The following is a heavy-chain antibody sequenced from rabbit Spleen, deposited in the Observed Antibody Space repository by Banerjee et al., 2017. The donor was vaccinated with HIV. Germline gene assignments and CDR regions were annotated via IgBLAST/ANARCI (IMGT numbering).Heavy chain of an antibody. CDR1: GFDFSSYG. CDR3: ARDLVAVIGWNFNL. CDR2: IDPVFGST. J-gene: IGHJ4*01. V-gene: IGHV1S47*01. D-gene: IGHD5-1*01. Sequence: QEQLVESGGGLVQPGGSLKLSCKASGFDFSSYGVSWVRQAPGKGLEWIGYIDPVFGSTYYANWVNGRFTISSHNAQNTLYLQLNSLTAADTATYFCARDLVAVIGWNFNLWGPGTLVTVS.